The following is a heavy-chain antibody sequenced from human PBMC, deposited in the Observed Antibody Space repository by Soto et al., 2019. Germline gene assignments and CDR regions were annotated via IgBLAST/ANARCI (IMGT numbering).Heavy chain of an antibody. D-gene: IGHD3-10*01. Sequence: PGGSLRLSCAASGFTSSSYWMHWVRQAPGKGLVWVSHINSDGSRTTYADSVKGRFTISRDNAKNTLYLQMNSLRVEDTAVYYCARGPRYYYGSGSYSGYYGMDVWGQGTTVTVSS. J-gene: IGHJ6*02. CDR2: INSDGSRT. CDR3: ARGPRYYYGSGSYSGYYGMDV. CDR1: GFTSSSYW. V-gene: IGHV3-74*01.